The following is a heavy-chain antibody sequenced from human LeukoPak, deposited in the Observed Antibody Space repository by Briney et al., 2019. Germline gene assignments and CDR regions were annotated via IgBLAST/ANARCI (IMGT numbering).Heavy chain of an antibody. D-gene: IGHD2-2*01. J-gene: IGHJ4*02. Sequence: GGSLRLSCAASGFTFDKHAMTWVRQAPGKGLEWVSGIGISGGDTYYADSVKGRFTISRDNAKNTLYLQMNSLRAEDTAVYYCARAVVVPAAMPDYWGQGTLVTVSS. CDR2: IGISGGDT. CDR3: ARAVVVPAAMPDY. V-gene: IGHV3-23*01. CDR1: GFTFDKHA.